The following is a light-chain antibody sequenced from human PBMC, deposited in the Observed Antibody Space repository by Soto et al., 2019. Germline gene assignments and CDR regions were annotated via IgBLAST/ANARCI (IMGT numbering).Light chain of an antibody. CDR3: MQALQTPPYT. CDR1: QSLLHSNGYNY. CDR2: WGF. J-gene: IGKJ2*01. V-gene: IGKV2-28*01. Sequence: DIVMTQSPLSLPVTPGEPASISCRSSQSLLHSNGYNYLDWYLQKPGQSPQLLIYWGFNRASGVPDRFSGSGSGTDFTLKISRVEPEDGGVYYCMQALQTPPYTFGQGTKLEIK.